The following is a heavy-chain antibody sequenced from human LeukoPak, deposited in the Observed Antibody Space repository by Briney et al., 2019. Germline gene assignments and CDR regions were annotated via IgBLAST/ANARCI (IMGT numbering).Heavy chain of an antibody. CDR2: IDGSGANN. CDR1: GFTCSSYI. CDR3: AKGMIVYSNGSTYHYYAMDI. J-gene: IGHJ6*02. Sequence: GGSLRLSCAGAGFTCSSYIRRGVRQSPGKGGEGGSEIDGSGANNLYADSVKGRFTISRDNSEYPFYLPMSGLRAQDTAVYFCAKGMIVYSNGSTYHYYAMDIWGQGTTVTVS. D-gene: IGHD6-19*01. V-gene: IGHV3-23*01.